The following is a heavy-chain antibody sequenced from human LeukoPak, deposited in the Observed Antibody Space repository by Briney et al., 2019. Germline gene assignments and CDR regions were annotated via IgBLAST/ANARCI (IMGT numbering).Heavy chain of an antibody. J-gene: IGHJ4*02. CDR2: ISSSGSTI. CDR3: ARDPYGSYYFDY. D-gene: IGHD3-10*01. Sequence: GGSLRLSCAASGFTFSSCEMNWVRQAPGKGLEWASYISSSGSTIYYADSVKGRYTIFRDNAKNSLYLQMNDLRAEDTAVYYCARDPYGSYYFDYWGQGTLVAVSS. CDR1: GFTFSSCE. V-gene: IGHV3-48*03.